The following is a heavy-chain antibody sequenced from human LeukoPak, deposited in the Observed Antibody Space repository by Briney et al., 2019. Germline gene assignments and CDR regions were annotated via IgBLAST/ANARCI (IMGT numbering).Heavy chain of an antibody. D-gene: IGHD6-19*01. Sequence: GASVKVSCKASGYTFTSYGISWVRQAPGQGLEWMGWISAYNGNTNYAQKLQGRVTMTTDTSTSTAYMELRSLRSDDTAVYYCARSGYSSSWYEDAFDIWGQGTMVTVSS. J-gene: IGHJ3*02. V-gene: IGHV1-18*01. CDR2: ISAYNGNT. CDR3: ARSGYSSSWYEDAFDI. CDR1: GYTFTSYG.